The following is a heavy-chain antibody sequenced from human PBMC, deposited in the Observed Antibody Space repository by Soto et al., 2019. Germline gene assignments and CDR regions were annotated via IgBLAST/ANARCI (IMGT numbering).Heavy chain of an antibody. CDR3: ASVGLYYYDSSGYYFFVY. V-gene: IGHV3-23*01. Sequence: GGSMRLSCAASGFTFSSYAMSWVRQAPGKGLEWVSAISGSGGSTYYADSVKGRFTISRDITKNTLYLQMNSLRAEDTAVYYCASVGLYYYDSSGYYFFVYWGQGTLVTVSS. CDR2: ISGSGGST. J-gene: IGHJ4*02. D-gene: IGHD3-22*01. CDR1: GFTFSSYA.